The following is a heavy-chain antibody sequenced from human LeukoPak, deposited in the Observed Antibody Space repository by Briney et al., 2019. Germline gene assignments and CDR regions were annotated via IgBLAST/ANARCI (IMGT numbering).Heavy chain of an antibody. V-gene: IGHV3-23*01. J-gene: IGHJ5*02. CDR1: GFTFSSYA. CDR3: AKGPYSDSSEWFDP. CDR2: ISGSGGRT. Sequence: GGSLRLXCAASGFTFSSYAMGWVRQAPGKGLEWVSSISGSGGRTYYPNSVKGRFTISRDNSKNTLYLQMNRLRAEDTAVYHCAKGPYSDSSEWFDPWGQGTLVTVSS. D-gene: IGHD6-6*01.